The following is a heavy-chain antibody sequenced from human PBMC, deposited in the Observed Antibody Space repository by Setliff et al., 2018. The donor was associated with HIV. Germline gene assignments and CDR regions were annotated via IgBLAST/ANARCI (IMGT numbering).Heavy chain of an antibody. J-gene: IGHJ4*01. V-gene: IGHV4-4*07. CDR1: GGSISDSH. CDR2: FYTNGNT. CDR3: ANDRYTGSYYPDF. Sequence: SETLSLTCSVSGGSISDSHWSWIRQSAGKGLEWLGRFYTNGNTYYNPSLRSRVTVSVDTSKNRFTLKMTYMTAADTATYYCANDRYTGSYYPDFWGRGIPVTVSS. D-gene: IGHD1-26*01.